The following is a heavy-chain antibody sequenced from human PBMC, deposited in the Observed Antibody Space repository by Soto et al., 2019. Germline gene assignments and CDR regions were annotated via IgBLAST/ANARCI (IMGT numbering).Heavy chain of an antibody. CDR2: ISWNSGSI. Sequence: DVQLVESGGGLVQPGRSLRLSCAASGFTFDDYGMHWVRQAPGKGLEWVSGISWNSGSIGYADSVKGRFTISRDNAKNSLYLQMNSLRAEDTALYYCAKGSGYYYGMDVWGQGTTVTVSS. J-gene: IGHJ6*02. CDR1: GFTFDDYG. V-gene: IGHV3-9*01. CDR3: AKGSGYYYGMDV.